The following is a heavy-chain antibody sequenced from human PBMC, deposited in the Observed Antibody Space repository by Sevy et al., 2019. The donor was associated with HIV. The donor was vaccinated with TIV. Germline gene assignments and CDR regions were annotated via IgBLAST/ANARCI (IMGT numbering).Heavy chain of an antibody. CDR3: VSLFLSYRSGWSYFDY. J-gene: IGHJ4*02. CDR2: IFSSGST. D-gene: IGHD6-19*01. CDR1: GFTVNDKY. Sequence: GGSLRLSCAISGFTVNDKYIIWVRQAPGKGLEWVSVIFSSGSTYYAGSAKGRFTISRDNSKNTVDLQMNSVRAEDTAVYYCVSLFLSYRSGWSYFDYWGQGTLVTVSS. V-gene: IGHV3-66*02.